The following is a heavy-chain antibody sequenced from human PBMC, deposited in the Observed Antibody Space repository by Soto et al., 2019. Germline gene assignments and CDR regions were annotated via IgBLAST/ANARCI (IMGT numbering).Heavy chain of an antibody. CDR2: IKHNGSEK. D-gene: IGHD3-3*01. V-gene: IGHV3-7*01. CDR1: GFTFSSYW. J-gene: IGHJ4*02. Sequence: GGSLRLSCAASGFTFSSYWMSWVRQAPGKGLEWVANIKHNGSEKYYVDSVKGRFTISRDNAKNSLYLQMNSLRAEDTAVYYCARDKNFWSGPPDYWGQGTLVTVS. CDR3: ARDKNFWSGPPDY.